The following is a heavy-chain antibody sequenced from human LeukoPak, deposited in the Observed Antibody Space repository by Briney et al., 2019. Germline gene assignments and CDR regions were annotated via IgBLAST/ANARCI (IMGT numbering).Heavy chain of an antibody. Sequence: PGGSLSLSCAASGFTFSSYAMSWVRQAPGKGLEWVSAISGSGGSTYYADSVKGRFTISRDNSKNTLYLQMNSLRAEDTAVYYCAKEYTAMVTVFDYWGQETLVTVSS. CDR1: GFTFSSYA. J-gene: IGHJ4*02. V-gene: IGHV3-23*01. CDR2: ISGSGGST. D-gene: IGHD5-18*01. CDR3: AKEYTAMVTVFDY.